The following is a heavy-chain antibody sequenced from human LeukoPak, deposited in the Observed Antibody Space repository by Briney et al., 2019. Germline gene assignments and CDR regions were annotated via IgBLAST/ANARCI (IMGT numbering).Heavy chain of an antibody. D-gene: IGHD5-12*01. CDR3: ARTRGYSGYDAHYYYYYGMDV. CDR1: GGSISSYY. J-gene: IGHJ6*02. V-gene: IGHV4-59*08. CDR2: IYSSGST. Sequence: SATLSLTCTVSGGSISSYYWSWIRQPPGKGLEWIGYIYSSGSTNYNPSLKSRVTISVDTSKNQFSLKLSSVTAADTAVYYCARTRGYSGYDAHYYYYYGMDVWGQGTTVTVSS.